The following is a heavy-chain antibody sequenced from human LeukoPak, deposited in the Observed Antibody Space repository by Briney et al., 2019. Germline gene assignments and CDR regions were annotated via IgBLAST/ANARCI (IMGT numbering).Heavy chain of an antibody. CDR3: AKGHVRYGDFDY. CDR2: LSGSGGST. CDR1: GFTFSSYA. V-gene: IGHV3-23*01. J-gene: IGHJ4*02. D-gene: IGHD4-17*01. Sequence: PGGSLRLSCAASGFTFSSYAMSGVRQAPGKGLEGVSALSGSGGSTYYADSVKGRFTISRDNSKNTLYLQMNSLRVEDTAVYYCAKGHVRYGDFDYWGQGTLVTVSS.